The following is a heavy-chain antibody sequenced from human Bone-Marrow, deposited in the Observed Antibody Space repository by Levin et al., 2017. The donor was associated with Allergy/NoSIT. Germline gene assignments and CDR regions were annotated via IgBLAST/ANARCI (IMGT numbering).Heavy chain of an antibody. J-gene: IGHJ4*02. CDR2: ISPSSGTI. CDR3: ARDERMVSSISNI. D-gene: IGHD5-18*01. CDR1: GFRFGSYS. V-gene: IGHV3-48*02. Sequence: GGSLRLSCIASGFRFGSYSMNWFRQAPGKGLEWVSYISPSSGTIYYRESVRGRFTISRDNARQLLYLEMNNLGDEDTAVYYCARDERMVSSISNIWGPGTLVTVSS.